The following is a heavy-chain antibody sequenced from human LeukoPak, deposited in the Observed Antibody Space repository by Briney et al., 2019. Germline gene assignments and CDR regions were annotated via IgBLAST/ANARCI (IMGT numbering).Heavy chain of an antibody. J-gene: IGHJ4*02. CDR3: ARDSMTTVTTYTFGDY. V-gene: IGHV3-64*01. CDR1: GFTFSSYA. CDR2: ISTNGGNT. Sequence: GSLRLSCAASGFTFSSYAMHWVRQAPGKGLEYVSSISTNGGNTYYANSVKGRFTISRDNSKNMLYLQMGSLRAEDMALYYCARDSMTTVTTYTFGDYWGQGTLVTVSS. D-gene: IGHD4-17*01.